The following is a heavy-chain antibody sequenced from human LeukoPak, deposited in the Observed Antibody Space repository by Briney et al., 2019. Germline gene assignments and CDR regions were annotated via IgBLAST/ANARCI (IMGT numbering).Heavy chain of an antibody. CDR2: ISDSGGRT. V-gene: IGHV3-23*01. D-gene: IGHD3-22*01. J-gene: IGHJ4*02. CDR1: GITISNYG. Sequence: GGSLRLSCAVSGITISNYGMSWVRQAPGKGLELVAGISDSGGRTNYADSVKGRFTISRDNPKNTLYLQMNGLRVEDTAVYFCAKRGVVIRVILVGFHKEAYYFDSWGQGALVTVSS. CDR3: AKRGVVIRVILVGFHKEAYYFDS.